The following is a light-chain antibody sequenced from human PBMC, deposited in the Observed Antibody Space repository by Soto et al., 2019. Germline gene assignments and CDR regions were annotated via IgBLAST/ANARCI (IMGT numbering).Light chain of an antibody. CDR3: HQYDSSPFT. J-gene: IGKJ5*01. Sequence: EIVLTQSPGTLSLSPGERATLSCRASQSVSSSYLAWYQQKPGQAPWLLIYGASRRASGVPDRFSGSGSGTHFTLTISGLEPQHFAVYYCHQYDSSPFTFGQGTRLDI. CDR2: GAS. CDR1: QSVSSSY. V-gene: IGKV3-20*01.